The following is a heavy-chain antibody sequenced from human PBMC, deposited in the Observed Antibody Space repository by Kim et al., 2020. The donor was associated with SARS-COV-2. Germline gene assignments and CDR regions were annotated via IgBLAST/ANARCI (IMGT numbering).Heavy chain of an antibody. CDR2: ISGYNGNK. V-gene: IGHV1-18*04. Sequence: ASVKVSCKASGYTFNNYGVSWVRQAPGQGLEWLGWISGYNGNKNYVQKLQGRLLLTTDTSASTAYMELRGLRSDDTAIYYCARDDFDFWSAYLNLSFDHWGQGTLVTVSS. J-gene: IGHJ4*02. CDR1: GYTFNNYG. D-gene: IGHD3-3*01. CDR3: ARDDFDFWSAYLNLSFDH.